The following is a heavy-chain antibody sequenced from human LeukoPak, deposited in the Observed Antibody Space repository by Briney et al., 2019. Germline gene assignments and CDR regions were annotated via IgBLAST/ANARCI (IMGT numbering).Heavy chain of an antibody. V-gene: IGHV2-5*02. CDR1: GFSLSTHGVG. J-gene: IGHJ4*02. CDR3: AHRHDVRGVVVTFDS. Sequence: SGPTLVKPTQTLTLTCTFSGFSLSTHGVGVGWIRQPPGKALERLALTYWDDGERYSPSLRSRLTITKETSKNQVVLTMTNMDPVDTATYYCAHRHDVRGVVVTFDSWGQGTLVTVSS. D-gene: IGHD3-10*02. CDR2: TYWDDGE.